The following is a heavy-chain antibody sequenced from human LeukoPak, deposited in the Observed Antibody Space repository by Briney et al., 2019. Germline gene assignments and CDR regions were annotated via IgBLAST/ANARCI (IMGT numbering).Heavy chain of an antibody. Sequence: GGSLRLSCAASGFTFTNYWMSWVRQAPGKGLEWVANINQDGSEKYYVDSVKGRFTVSRDNAKNSLYLQMNSLRAEDTAVYYCAELGITMIGGVWGKGTTVTISS. CDR1: GFTFTNYW. CDR3: AELGITMIGGV. V-gene: IGHV3-7*01. J-gene: IGHJ6*04. D-gene: IGHD3-10*02. CDR2: INQDGSEK.